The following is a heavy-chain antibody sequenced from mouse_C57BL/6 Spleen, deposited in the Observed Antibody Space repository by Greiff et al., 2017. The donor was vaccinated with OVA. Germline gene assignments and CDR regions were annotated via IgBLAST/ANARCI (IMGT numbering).Heavy chain of an antibody. CDR2: ISDGGSYT. CDR3: ARDPPYYGSSLWYFDV. V-gene: IGHV5-4*01. J-gene: IGHJ1*03. D-gene: IGHD1-1*01. Sequence: EVQRVESGGGLVKPGGSLKLSCAASGFTFSSYAMSWVRQTPDKRLEWVATISDGGSYTYYPDNVKGRFTISRDNAKNNLYLQMSHLKSEDTAMYYCARDPPYYGSSLWYFDVWGTGTTVTVSS. CDR1: GFTFSSYA.